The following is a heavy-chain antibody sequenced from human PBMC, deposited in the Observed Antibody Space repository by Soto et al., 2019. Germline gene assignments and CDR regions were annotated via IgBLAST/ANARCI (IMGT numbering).Heavy chain of an antibody. Sequence: PSVKVSCRASGGTFSSYAIRWVLQAAGQGLEWMGGIIPIFGTANYAQKFQGRVTITADESTSTAYMELSSLRSEDTAVYYCASLSGRYRYYYYGMDVWGQGTTVTVSS. D-gene: IGHD1-26*01. CDR3: ASLSGRYRYYYYGMDV. J-gene: IGHJ6*02. CDR2: IIPIFGTA. CDR1: GGTFSSYA. V-gene: IGHV1-69*13.